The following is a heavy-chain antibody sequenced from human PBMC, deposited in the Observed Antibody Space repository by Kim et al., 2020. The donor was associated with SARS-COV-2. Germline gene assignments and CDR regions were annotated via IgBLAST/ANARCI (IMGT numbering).Heavy chain of an antibody. CDR3: ARDPPGTHYYYYGMDV. Sequence: KLQGRVTLTTDTSTSTAYMELRSLRSDDTAVYYCARDPPGTHYYYYGMDVWGQGTTVTVSS. D-gene: IGHD6-13*01. J-gene: IGHJ6*02. V-gene: IGHV1-18*01.